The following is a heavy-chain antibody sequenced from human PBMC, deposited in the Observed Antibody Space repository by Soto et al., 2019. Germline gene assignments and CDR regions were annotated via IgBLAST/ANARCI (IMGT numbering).Heavy chain of an antibody. J-gene: IGHJ6*02. V-gene: IGHV4-34*01. CDR2: INHSGST. D-gene: IGHD5-12*01. CDR3: ARGFRAWDGCNYHYYYYGMDV. CDR1: GGSFSGYY. Sequence: LSLTCAVYGGSFSGYYWSWIRQPPGKGLEWIGEINHSGSTNYNPSLKSRVTISVDTSKNQFSLKLSSVTAADTAVYYCARGFRAWDGCNYHYYYYGMDVWGQGTTVTVSS.